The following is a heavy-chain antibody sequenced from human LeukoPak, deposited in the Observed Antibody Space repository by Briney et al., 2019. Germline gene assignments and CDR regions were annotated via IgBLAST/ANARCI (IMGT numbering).Heavy chain of an antibody. CDR3: ARDAVYCGGDCYLFDY. V-gene: IGHV3-9*01. D-gene: IGHD2-21*01. CDR1: GFTFDDYA. Sequence: GRSLRLSCAASGFTFDDYAMHWVRQAPGKGLEWVSGISWNSNNIGYADSVKGRFTISRDNAKNTLYLQMDSLRAEDTAVYYCARDAVYCGGDCYLFDYWGQGTLVTVSS. J-gene: IGHJ4*02. CDR2: ISWNSNNI.